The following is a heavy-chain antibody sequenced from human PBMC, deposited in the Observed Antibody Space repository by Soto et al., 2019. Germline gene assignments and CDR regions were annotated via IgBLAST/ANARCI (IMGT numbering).Heavy chain of an antibody. CDR3: ARGETPIDY. D-gene: IGHD1-26*01. Sequence: QVQLVQSGAEVKKPGASVKVSCKASGYTFTNFGISWVRQAPGQGLEWMGWISAYNGNTNYAQNFQGRVTITTDTTTSTASMELRSLRSDDTAVYYYARGETPIDYWGQGTLVTVSS. J-gene: IGHJ4*02. CDR1: GYTFTNFG. CDR2: ISAYNGNT. V-gene: IGHV1-18*01.